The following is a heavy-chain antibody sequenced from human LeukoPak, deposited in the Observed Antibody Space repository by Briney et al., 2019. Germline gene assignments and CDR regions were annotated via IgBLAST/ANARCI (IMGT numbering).Heavy chain of an antibody. CDR3: AGTDASGYPYYFAY. Sequence: PRGSLRLSCAASGFTFNNYEFSWVRQAPGKGLEWVSYISTTGSIVYYADSVKGRFTISRHNAKNSLFLQMDSLRAEDTAVYYCAGTDASGYPYYFAYWSQGTLVTVSS. D-gene: IGHD3-22*01. CDR2: ISTTGSIV. J-gene: IGHJ4*02. CDR1: GFTFNNYE. V-gene: IGHV3-48*03.